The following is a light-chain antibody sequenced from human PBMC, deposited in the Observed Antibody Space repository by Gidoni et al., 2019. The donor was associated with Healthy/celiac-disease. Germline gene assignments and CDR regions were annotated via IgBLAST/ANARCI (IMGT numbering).Light chain of an antibody. J-gene: IGLJ3*02. Sequence: SYVLTQPPSVSVAPGQTARITCGGNNIGSKSVHWYQQKPGQAPGLVVYDDRDRPSGIPERFSGSNSGNTATLTISRVEAGDEADYYCQVWDSSSDHPVFGGGTKLTVL. CDR3: QVWDSSSDHPV. V-gene: IGLV3-21*02. CDR1: NIGSKS. CDR2: DDR.